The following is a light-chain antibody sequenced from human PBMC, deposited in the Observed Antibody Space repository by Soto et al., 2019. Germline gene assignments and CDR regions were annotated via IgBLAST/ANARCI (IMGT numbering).Light chain of an antibody. J-gene: IGKJ1*01. CDR3: QQVHTYPWT. CDR1: QGIGSY. CDR2: AAS. Sequence: DIQLTQSPSFLSASLGDRVTIICRASQGIGSYLAWYQQKPGKAPKLLIYAASTLRSGVPSRFSGSGSGTEFTLTISSLQPEDFATYYCQQVHTYPWTFGQGTKVEIK. V-gene: IGKV1-9*01.